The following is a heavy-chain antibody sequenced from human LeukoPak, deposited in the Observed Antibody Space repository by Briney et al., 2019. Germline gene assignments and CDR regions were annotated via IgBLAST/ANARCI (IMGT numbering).Heavy chain of an antibody. J-gene: IGHJ4*02. Sequence: SVKVSCKASGGTFSSYAISWVRQAPGQGLEWMGGIIPIFGTANYAQKFQGRVTITADKSTSTAYMELSSLRSEDTAVYYCASGWIEVGSGSYYNYFDYWGQGTLVTVSS. CDR2: IIPIFGTA. CDR3: ASGWIEVGSGSYYNYFDY. CDR1: GGTFSSYA. V-gene: IGHV1-69*06. D-gene: IGHD3-10*01.